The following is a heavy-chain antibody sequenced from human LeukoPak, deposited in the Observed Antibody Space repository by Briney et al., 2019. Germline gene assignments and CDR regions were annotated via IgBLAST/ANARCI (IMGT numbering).Heavy chain of an antibody. CDR3: VTKVTTMGDN. D-gene: IGHD4-23*01. Sequence: GGSLRLSCAASGFTFSGNWTHWVRQAPGQGLVWVSRINSDGSTTIYADSVKGRFTISRDNAKKMLYLQMNNLRAEDTAVYYCVTKVTTMGDNWGQGTLVTVSS. J-gene: IGHJ4*02. CDR2: INSDGSTT. V-gene: IGHV3-74*01. CDR1: GFTFSGNW.